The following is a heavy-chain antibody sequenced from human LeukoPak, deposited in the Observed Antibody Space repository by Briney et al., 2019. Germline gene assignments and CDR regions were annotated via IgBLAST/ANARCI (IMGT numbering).Heavy chain of an antibody. CDR2: INPSGGST. Sequence: ASVKLSCTASGYTFTSYCMNWVRQAPGQGLEWMGIINPSGGSTSYAQKFQGRVTMTRDTSTSTVYMELSSLRSEDTAVYYCAREGCGGDCYHFDYWGQGTLVTVSS. V-gene: IGHV1-46*01. J-gene: IGHJ4*02. D-gene: IGHD2-21*02. CDR1: GYTFTSYC. CDR3: AREGCGGDCYHFDY.